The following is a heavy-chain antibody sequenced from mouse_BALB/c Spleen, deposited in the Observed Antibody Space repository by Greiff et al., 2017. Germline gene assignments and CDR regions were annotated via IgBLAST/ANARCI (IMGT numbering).Heavy chain of an antibody. Sequence: QVQLQQPGAELVKPGASVKLSCKASGYTFTSYWMHWVKQRPGQGLEWIGEINPSNGRTNYNEKFKSKATLTVDKSSSTAYMQLSSLTSEDSAVYYCARALYYRYDGAFDYWGQGTTLTVSS. CDR2: INPSNGRT. CDR1: GYTFTSYW. D-gene: IGHD2-14*01. CDR3: ARALYYRYDGAFDY. V-gene: IGHV1S81*02. J-gene: IGHJ2*01.